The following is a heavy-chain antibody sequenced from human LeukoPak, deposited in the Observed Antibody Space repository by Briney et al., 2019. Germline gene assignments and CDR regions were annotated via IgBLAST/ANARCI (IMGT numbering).Heavy chain of an antibody. Sequence: PGGSLRLSCAASGFTFSSYGMHWVRQAPGKGLEWVAFIRYDGSNKYYADSVKGRFTISRDNSKNTLYLQMNSLRAEDTAVYYCATGNSLGYCKGGRCFNYWGQGTQVIVSS. CDR2: IRYDGSNK. CDR1: GFTFSSYG. D-gene: IGHD2-15*01. J-gene: IGHJ4*02. V-gene: IGHV3-30*02. CDR3: ATGNSLGYCKGGRCFNY.